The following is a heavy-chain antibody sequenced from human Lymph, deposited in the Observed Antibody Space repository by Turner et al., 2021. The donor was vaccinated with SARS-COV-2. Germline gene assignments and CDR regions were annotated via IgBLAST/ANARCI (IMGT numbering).Heavy chain of an antibody. Sequence: QVQLVQSGAEVKKPGSSVKVSCKASGGTFSSYAISWVRQAPGQGLEWMGGIIPILGIANYAQRFQGRVTITADKSTSAAYLELRSLGSEDTAVYYCARMAAPGRGGGVFYYYYGMDVWGQGTTVTVSS. D-gene: IGHD6-13*01. CDR1: GGTFSSYA. CDR3: ARMAAPGRGGGVFYYYYGMDV. V-gene: IGHV1-69*10. CDR2: IIPILGIA. J-gene: IGHJ6*02.